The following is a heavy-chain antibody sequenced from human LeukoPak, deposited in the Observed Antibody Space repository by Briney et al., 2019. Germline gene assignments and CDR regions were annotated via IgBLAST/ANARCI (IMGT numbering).Heavy chain of an antibody. CDR2: IIPIFGTA. J-gene: IGHJ3*02. CDR1: GGTFSSYA. CDR3: ARESSSSWDDAFDI. Sequence: VASVKVSCKASGGTFSSYAISWVRQAPGQGLEWMGGIIPIFGTANYAQKFQGRVTITADESTSTAYMELSSLRSEDTAVYYCARESSSSWDDAFDIWGQGTTVTVSS. V-gene: IGHV1-69*01. D-gene: IGHD6-13*01.